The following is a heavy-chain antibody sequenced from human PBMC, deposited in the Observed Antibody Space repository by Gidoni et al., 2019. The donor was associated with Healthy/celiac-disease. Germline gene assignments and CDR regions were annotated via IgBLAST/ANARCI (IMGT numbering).Heavy chain of an antibody. V-gene: IGHV3-33*01. CDR3: AREIYSYCGGDCYSPYWYFDL. J-gene: IGHJ2*01. Sequence: QVQLVESGGGVVQPGRSLRLSCAASGFTFSSYGMPWVRQAPGKGLEWVAFIWYDGSNKYYADSVKGRFTISRDKSKNTLYLQMNSLRAEDTAVYYCAREIYSYCGGDCYSPYWYFDLWGRGTLVTVSS. CDR1: GFTFSSYG. CDR2: IWYDGSNK. D-gene: IGHD2-21*02.